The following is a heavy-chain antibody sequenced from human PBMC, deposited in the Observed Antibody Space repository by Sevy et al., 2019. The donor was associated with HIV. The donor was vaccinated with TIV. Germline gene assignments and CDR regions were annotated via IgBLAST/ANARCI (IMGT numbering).Heavy chain of an antibody. V-gene: IGHV5-10-1*01. CDR2: IDPSDSYT. D-gene: IGHD3-10*01. Sequence: GESLKISCKGSGYSFTSYWISWVRQMPGKGLEWMGTIDPSDSYTNYSPSFQGHVTISADKSISTAYLQWSSLKASDTAMYYCARHPPQYYYGSGDLSEFDYWGQGTLVTVSS. CDR3: ARHPPQYYYGSGDLSEFDY. J-gene: IGHJ4*02. CDR1: GYSFTSYW.